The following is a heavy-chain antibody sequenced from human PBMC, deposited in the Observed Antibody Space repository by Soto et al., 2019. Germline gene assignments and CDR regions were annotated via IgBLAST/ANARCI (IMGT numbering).Heavy chain of an antibody. Sequence: SLRVSSMGSGGTFINYAISRVSQAPGQGLEWMGGIIPIFGTANYAQKFQGRVTITADESKRTAYMELSSLRSEDTAVYYCARRGRGILTGYFDPWGQVTLVTV. J-gene: IGHJ5*02. D-gene: IGHD3-9*01. CDR1: GGTFINYA. CDR3: ARRGRGILTGYFDP. CDR2: IIPIFGTA. V-gene: IGHV1-69*13.